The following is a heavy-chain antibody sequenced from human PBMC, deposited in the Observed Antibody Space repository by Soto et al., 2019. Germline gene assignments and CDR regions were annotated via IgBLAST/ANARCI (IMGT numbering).Heavy chain of an antibody. J-gene: IGHJ3*02. Sequence: SETLSLTCTVSGGSISSYYWSWIRQPPGKGLEWIGYIYYSGSTNYNPSLKSRVTISVDTSKNQFSLKLSSVTAADTAVYYCARDNGSSWYRDAFDIWGQGTMVTVSS. CDR3: ARDNGSSWYRDAFDI. V-gene: IGHV4-59*01. D-gene: IGHD6-13*01. CDR2: IYYSGST. CDR1: GGSISSYY.